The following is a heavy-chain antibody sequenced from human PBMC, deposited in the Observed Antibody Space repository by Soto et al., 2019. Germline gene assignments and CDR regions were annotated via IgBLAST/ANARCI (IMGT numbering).Heavy chain of an antibody. J-gene: IGHJ4*02. CDR1: GYTFNNYY. CDR2: FNPSGGGT. V-gene: IGHV1-46*03. CDR3: AIQYGLLTGYQGYLDY. Sequence: VQLVQSGAAVKKPGASVKVSCTTSGYTFNNYYVHWVRQAPGQGLEWMGIFNPSGGGTSYPQRFQGRVTMTGDTSTSTVYMEVSSLRSDDTAVYYCAIQYGLLTGYQGYLDYWGQGTLVTVSS. D-gene: IGHD3-9*01.